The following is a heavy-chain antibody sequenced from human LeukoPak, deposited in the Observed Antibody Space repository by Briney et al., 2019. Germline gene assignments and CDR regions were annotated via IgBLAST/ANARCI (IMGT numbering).Heavy chain of an antibody. CDR3: AKETRLWDLSVSAFDI. CDR1: GGTFSSYA. Sequence: GSSVKVSCKASGGTFSSYAISWVRQAPGQGLEWMGGIIPIFGTANYAQKFQGRVTITADESTSTAYMELSSLRAEDTALYYCAKETRLWDLSVSAFDIWGQGTMVTVSS. D-gene: IGHD3-16*01. J-gene: IGHJ3*02. V-gene: IGHV1-69*01. CDR2: IIPIFGTA.